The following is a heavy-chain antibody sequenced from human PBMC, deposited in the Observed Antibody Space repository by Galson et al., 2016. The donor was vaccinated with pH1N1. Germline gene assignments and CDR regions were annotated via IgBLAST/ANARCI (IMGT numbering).Heavy chain of an antibody. V-gene: IGHV3-7*01. Sequence: SLRLSCAASGFSFSDYWISWVRQAPGKGLEWVANIKQDGSEIYYVDSVKGRCTISRDNAKNSVSLQMNSLRVEDTGVYYCVRAIGVAASYWGQGTLVTVSS. J-gene: IGHJ4*02. CDR3: VRAIGVAASY. CDR2: IKQDGSEI. D-gene: IGHD2-15*01. CDR1: GFSFSDYW.